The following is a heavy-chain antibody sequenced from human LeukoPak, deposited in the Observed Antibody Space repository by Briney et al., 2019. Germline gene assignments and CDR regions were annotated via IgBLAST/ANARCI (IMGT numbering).Heavy chain of an antibody. CDR3: ARGPRTRFDY. CDR1: GGSFSGYY. CDR2: ISHSGST. V-gene: IGHV4-34*01. J-gene: IGHJ4*02. Sequence: SETLSLTCAVYGGSFSGYYWGWIRQPPGKGLEWIGEISHSGSTNYNPSLKSRVTISVDTSKNQFSLKLSSVTAADTAVYYCARGPRTRFDYWGQGTLVTVSS.